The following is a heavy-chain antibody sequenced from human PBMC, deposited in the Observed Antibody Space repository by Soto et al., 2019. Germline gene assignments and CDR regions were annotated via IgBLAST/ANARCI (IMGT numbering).Heavy chain of an antibody. Sequence: ASVKVSCNASGYTFTSYGISWVRQAPGQGLEWMGWISAYNGNTNYAQKLQGRVTMTTDTSTSTAYMELRSLRSDDTAVYYCARESRVQLWLQVDYWGQGTLVTVSS. CDR2: ISAYNGNT. CDR3: ARESRVQLWLQVDY. D-gene: IGHD5-18*01. CDR1: GYTFTSYG. V-gene: IGHV1-18*04. J-gene: IGHJ4*02.